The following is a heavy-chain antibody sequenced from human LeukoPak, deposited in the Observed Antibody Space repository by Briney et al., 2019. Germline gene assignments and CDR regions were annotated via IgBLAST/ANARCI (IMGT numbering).Heavy chain of an antibody. CDR2: IYQNGNT. CDR1: GGSIGSGGYS. J-gene: IGHJ4*02. V-gene: IGHV4-30-2*01. Sequence: SQTLSLTCAVSGGSIGSGGYSWSWIRQPPGKGLEWIGYIYQNGNTYYNPSLKSRVTISVDRSKNQFSLNLSSVTAADTAVYYCGRGGIAAAASGIDYWGQGTLVAVSS. CDR3: GRGGIAAAASGIDY. D-gene: IGHD6-13*01.